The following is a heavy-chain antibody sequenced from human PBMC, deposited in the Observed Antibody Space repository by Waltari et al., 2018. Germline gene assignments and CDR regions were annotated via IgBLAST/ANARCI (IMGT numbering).Heavy chain of an antibody. CDR2: IYYSGST. D-gene: IGHD4-4*01. CDR3: ARLPTVTTMTFDP. J-gene: IGHJ5*02. V-gene: IGHV4-59*01. CDR1: GGSISSYY. Sequence: QVQLQESGPGLVKPSETLSLTCTVSGGSISSYYWSWIRQPPGKGLEWIGYIYYSGSTNYNPSLKSRVTISVDTSKNQFSLKLSSVTAADTAVYYCARLPTVTTMTFDPWGQGTLVTVSS.